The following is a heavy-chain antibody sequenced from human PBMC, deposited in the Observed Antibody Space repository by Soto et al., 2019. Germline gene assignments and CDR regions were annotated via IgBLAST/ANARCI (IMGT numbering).Heavy chain of an antibody. D-gene: IGHD1-1*01. J-gene: IGHJ5*02. CDR2: INPNNGAT. CDR3: ASHDPGARFDP. CDR1: RYIFTAYF. Sequence: QVQLVQSGAEVKKPGASGKVSCKAPRYIFTAYFMHWVRQAPGQGLEWMGWINPNNGATHYGLSFQGRVTMTRDTSISTAYMELSSLGSDDTAVYYCASHDPGARFDPWGQGTLVIVSS. V-gene: IGHV1-2*02.